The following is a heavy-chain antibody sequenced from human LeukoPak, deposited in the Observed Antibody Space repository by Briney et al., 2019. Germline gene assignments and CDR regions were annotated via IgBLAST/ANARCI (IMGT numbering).Heavy chain of an antibody. J-gene: IGHJ4*02. V-gene: IGHV4-59*08. CDR2: IYYSGST. CDR3: ARYSQGGWISDGGLFDY. CDR1: GGSISSYY. Sequence: PSETLSLTCTVSGGSISSYYWSWIRQPPGKGLEWIGYIYYSGSTNYNPSLKSRVTISVDTSKNQFSLKLSSVTAADTAVYYCARYSQGGWISDGGLFDYWGQGTLVTVSP. D-gene: IGHD1-26*01.